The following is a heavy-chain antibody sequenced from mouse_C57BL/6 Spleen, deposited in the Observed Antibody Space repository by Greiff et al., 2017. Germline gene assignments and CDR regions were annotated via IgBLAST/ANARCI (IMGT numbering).Heavy chain of an antibody. V-gene: IGHV1-81*01. CDR1: GYTFTSYG. J-gene: IGHJ3*01. D-gene: IGHD1-1*01. Sequence: VQLQQSGAELARPGASVKLSCKASGYTFTSYGISWVKQRTGQGLEWIGEIYPRSGNTYYNEKFKGKATLTADKSSSTAYMELRSLTSEDSAVYFCAREGGLLLAWFAYWGQGTLVTVSA. CDR2: IYPRSGNT. CDR3: AREGGLLLAWFAY.